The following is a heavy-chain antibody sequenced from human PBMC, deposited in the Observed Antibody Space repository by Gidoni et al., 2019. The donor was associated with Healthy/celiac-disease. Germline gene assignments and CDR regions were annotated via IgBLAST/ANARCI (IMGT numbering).Heavy chain of an antibody. V-gene: IGHV3-9*01. CDR3: AKDAGGLYSSGRGKFDP. CDR1: GFPLDECA. J-gene: IGHJ5*02. Sequence: EVQLVESGGGLVQPGRSLRLSCAASGFPLDECAMHWVRQAPGKGLEWVSGISWNSGSIGYADSVKGRFTISRDNAKNSLYLQMNSLRAEDTALYYCAKDAGGLYSSGRGKFDPWGQGTLVTVSS. CDR2: ISWNSGSI. D-gene: IGHD6-19*01.